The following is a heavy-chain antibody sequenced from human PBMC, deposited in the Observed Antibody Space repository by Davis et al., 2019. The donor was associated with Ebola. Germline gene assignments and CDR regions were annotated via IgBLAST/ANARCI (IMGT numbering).Heavy chain of an antibody. CDR2: IGRDGVHM. CDR1: GFTFSDYT. Sequence: PGGSLRLSCAASGFTFSDYTMNWVRQAPGKGLEWVSSIGRDGVHMFYADSLRGRFTISRDNSTNTLYLQMNSLRAEDTALYYCAELHSSSSHIWDQGTLVTVSS. V-gene: IGHV3-21*04. J-gene: IGHJ4*02. D-gene: IGHD6-6*01. CDR3: AELHSSSSHI.